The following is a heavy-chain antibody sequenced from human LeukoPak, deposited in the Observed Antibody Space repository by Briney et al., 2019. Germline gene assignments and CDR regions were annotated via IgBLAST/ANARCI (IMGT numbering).Heavy chain of an antibody. Sequence: GGSLRLSCAASGFTFSTFAMIWVRQPPGKGLEWVSSIFPSGGEIHYADSVKGRFTISRDNSKNTLYLQMNSLRAEDTAVYYCAKDSPYDSSGKDAFDIWGQGTMVTVSS. V-gene: IGHV3-23*01. D-gene: IGHD3-22*01. J-gene: IGHJ3*02. CDR2: IFPSGGEI. CDR1: GFTFSTFA. CDR3: AKDSPYDSSGKDAFDI.